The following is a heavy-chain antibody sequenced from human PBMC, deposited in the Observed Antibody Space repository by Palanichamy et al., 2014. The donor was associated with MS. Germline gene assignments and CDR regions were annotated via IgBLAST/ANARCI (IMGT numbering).Heavy chain of an antibody. J-gene: IGHJ4*02. CDR3: VRDYYGYDY. CDR2: IDSGGSST. V-gene: IGHV3-74*01. D-gene: IGHD3-16*01. Sequence: VSRIDSGGSSTDYADSVKGRFTVSRDNAKNVVYLQMNSLRAEDTAVYYCVRDYYGYDYWGQGTLVTVSS.